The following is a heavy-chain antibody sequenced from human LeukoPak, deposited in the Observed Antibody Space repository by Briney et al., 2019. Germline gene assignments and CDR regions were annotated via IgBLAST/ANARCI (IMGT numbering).Heavy chain of an antibody. CDR2: INHSGST. CDR3: ARGVGITIFGVVDGWFDP. CDR1: GGSFSGYY. D-gene: IGHD3-3*01. J-gene: IGHJ5*02. V-gene: IGHV4-34*01. Sequence: SETLSLTCAVYGGSFSGYYWSWLRQPPGKGLEWIGEINHSGSTNYNPSLKSRVTISVDTSKNQFSLKLSSVTAADTAVYYCARGVGITIFGVVDGWFDPWGQGTLVTVSS.